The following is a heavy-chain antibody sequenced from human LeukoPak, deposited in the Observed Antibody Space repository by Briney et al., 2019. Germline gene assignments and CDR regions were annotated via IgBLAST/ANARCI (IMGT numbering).Heavy chain of an antibody. J-gene: IGHJ4*02. Sequence: SETLSLTCAVYGGSFSGYYWSWIRQPPGKGLEWIGEINHSGSTNYNPSLKSRVTISVDTSKNQFSLKLSSVTAADTAGYYCARAPPKGYCSGGSCYRNGRYYFDYWGQGTLVTVSS. D-gene: IGHD2-15*01. CDR3: ARAPPKGYCSGGSCYRNGRYYFDY. CDR1: GGSFSGYY. V-gene: IGHV4-34*01. CDR2: INHSGST.